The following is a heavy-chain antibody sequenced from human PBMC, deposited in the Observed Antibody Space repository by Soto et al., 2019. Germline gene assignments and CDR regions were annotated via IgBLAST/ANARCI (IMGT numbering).Heavy chain of an antibody. V-gene: IGHV1-2*04. Sequence: ASVKVSCKASGYTFTGYYMHWVRQAPGQGLEWMGWNNPNSGGTNYAQKFQGWVTMTRDTSISTAYMELSRLRSDDTAVYYCARSDIVATNGLRNYYYGMDVWGQGTTVTVSS. CDR1: GYTFTGYY. D-gene: IGHD5-12*01. J-gene: IGHJ6*02. CDR3: ARSDIVATNGLRNYYYGMDV. CDR2: NNPNSGGT.